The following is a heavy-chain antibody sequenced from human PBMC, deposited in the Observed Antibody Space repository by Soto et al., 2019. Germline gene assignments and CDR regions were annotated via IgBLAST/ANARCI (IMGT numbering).Heavy chain of an antibody. V-gene: IGHV5-10-1*01. CDR1: GYTFTTSW. Sequence: LGESLKISCKGSGYTFTTSWIGWVRQMPGKGLEWMGRIDPSDSYTNYSPSFQGHVTISADKSISTAYLRWSSLKASDTAMYYCARGGRYCSGGSCYSVVHAFDIWGQGTMVTVSS. D-gene: IGHD2-15*01. J-gene: IGHJ3*02. CDR2: IDPSDSYT. CDR3: ARGGRYCSGGSCYSVVHAFDI.